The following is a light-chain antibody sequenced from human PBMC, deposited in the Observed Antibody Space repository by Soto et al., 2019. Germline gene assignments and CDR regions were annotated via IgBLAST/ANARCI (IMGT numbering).Light chain of an antibody. J-gene: IGKJ1*01. CDR1: QSISSY. V-gene: IGKV1-39*01. CDR2: AAS. CDR3: QQTYTSPQT. Sequence: DIQMTQSPSSRSASVGDRVTITCRASQSISSYLNWYQHKPGKAPKLLIFAASSLQSGVPSRFSGSGSGTDCTLTISSLQPEDFALYYCQQTYTSPQTFGQGTKVDIK.